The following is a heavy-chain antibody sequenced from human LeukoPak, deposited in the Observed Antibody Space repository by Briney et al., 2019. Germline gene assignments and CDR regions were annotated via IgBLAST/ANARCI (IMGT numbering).Heavy chain of an antibody. CDR1: GFTFSSYA. CDR3: AKEDLIVVVVAATRGAFDI. V-gene: IGHV3-23*01. CDR2: ISGSGGST. J-gene: IGHJ3*02. Sequence: GGSLRLSCAASGFTFSSYAMSWVRQAPGKGLEWVSAISGSGGSTYYADSVKGGFTISRDNSKNTLYLQMNSLRAEDTAVYYCAKEDLIVVVVAATRGAFDIWGQGTMVTVSS. D-gene: IGHD2-15*01.